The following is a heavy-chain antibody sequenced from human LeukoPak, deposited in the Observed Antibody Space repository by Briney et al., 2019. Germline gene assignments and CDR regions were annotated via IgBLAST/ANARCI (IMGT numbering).Heavy chain of an antibody. D-gene: IGHD5-24*01. CDR1: GCTFSSDDYY. CDR2: IYYGGSN. Sequence: TVSVTCKVSGCTFSSDDYYWRWLRQPQGMGREGLGYIYYGGSNYYNRSLKSRVTLSVDTSNNLFSLRLSSVTAAYSDVYYCAIARDTNPFDYWGQGTLVTVSS. J-gene: IGHJ4*02. V-gene: IGHV4-30-4*08. CDR3: AIARDTNPFDY.